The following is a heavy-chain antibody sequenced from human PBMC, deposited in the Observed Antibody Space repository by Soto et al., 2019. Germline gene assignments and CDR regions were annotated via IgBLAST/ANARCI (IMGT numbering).Heavy chain of an antibody. J-gene: IGHJ6*02. CDR3: ARGIVVVPAARPYYGMDV. V-gene: IGHV5-10-1*01. D-gene: IGHD2-2*01. CDR1: GNSFTTYW. Sequence: GESLKISCQASGNSFTTYWISWVRQMPGKGLECMGRIDPTDSYTDYGPSFEGHVTMSVDRSINTAYLEWSSLKASDTAMYYCARGIVVVPAARPYYGMDVWGQGATVTVSS. CDR2: IDPTDSYT.